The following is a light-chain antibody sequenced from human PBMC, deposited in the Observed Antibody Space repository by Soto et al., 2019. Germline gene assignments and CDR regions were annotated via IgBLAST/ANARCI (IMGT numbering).Light chain of an antibody. CDR2: DAS. V-gene: IGKV1-5*01. Sequence: DIQMTQSPSTLSASVGERVTITCRASQSVSSWLAWYQQKPGKAPKVLIYDASSLESGVPSRFSCSGSGTEFTLTISSLQADDVATYYCQQYDSYPRTFGQGTTVETK. J-gene: IGKJ1*01. CDR1: QSVSSW. CDR3: QQYDSYPRT.